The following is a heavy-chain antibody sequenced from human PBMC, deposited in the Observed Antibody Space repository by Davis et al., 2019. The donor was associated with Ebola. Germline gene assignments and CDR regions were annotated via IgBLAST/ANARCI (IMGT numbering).Heavy chain of an antibody. Sequence: MPGGSLRLSCTVSGGSISSYYWSWIRQPPGKGLEWIGYIYYSGSTNYNPSLKSRVTISVDTSKNQFSLKLSSVTAADTAVYYCARDHYYYDSSGYHKGAFDIWGQGTMVTVS. CDR1: GGSISSYY. CDR3: ARDHYYYDSSGYHKGAFDI. V-gene: IGHV4-59*01. CDR2: IYYSGST. J-gene: IGHJ3*02. D-gene: IGHD3-22*01.